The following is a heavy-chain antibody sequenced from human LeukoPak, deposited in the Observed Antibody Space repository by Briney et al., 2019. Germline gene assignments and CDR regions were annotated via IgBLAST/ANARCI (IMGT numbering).Heavy chain of an antibody. CDR2: ISSSGSTI. Sequence: PGGSLRLSCAASGFTVIDNYMSWIRQAPGKGLEWVSYISSSGSTIYYADSVKGRFTISRDNAKNSLYLQMNSLRAEDTAVYYCARAPIAALSPYFYYYIDVWGKGTTVTVSS. J-gene: IGHJ6*03. CDR3: ARAPIAALSPYFYYYIDV. CDR1: GFTVIDNY. D-gene: IGHD6-6*01. V-gene: IGHV3-11*01.